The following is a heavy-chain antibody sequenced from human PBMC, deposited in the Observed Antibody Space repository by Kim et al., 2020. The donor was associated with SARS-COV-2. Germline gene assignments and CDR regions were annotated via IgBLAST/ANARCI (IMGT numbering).Heavy chain of an antibody. CDR2: IYYSGST. J-gene: IGHJ4*02. V-gene: IGHV4-39*01. CDR1: GGSISSSSYY. CDR3: ARLNYYDSSGYYEFDY. Sequence: SETLSLTCTVSGGSISSSSYYWGWIRQPPGKGLEWIGSIYYSGSTYYNPSLKSRVTISVDTSKNQFSLKLSSVTAADTAVYYCARLNYYDSSGYYEFDYWGQGTLVPVSS. D-gene: IGHD3-22*01.